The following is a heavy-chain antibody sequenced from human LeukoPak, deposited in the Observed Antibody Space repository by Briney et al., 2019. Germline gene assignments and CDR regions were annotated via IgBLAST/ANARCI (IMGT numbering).Heavy chain of an antibody. J-gene: IGHJ6*02. CDR3: ASSPSGCDYYYYYGMDV. D-gene: IGHD5-12*01. CDR2: IIPIFGTA. CDR1: GCTFIHYA. V-gene: IGHV1-69*13. Sequence: SPVNVSFQASGCTFIHYAISWVGQAPGQGLEWMGGIIPIFGTANYAQKFQGRVTITAEESTSTAYMELSSLRSEDTAAYYCASSPSGCDYYYYYGMDVWGQGTTVTVSS.